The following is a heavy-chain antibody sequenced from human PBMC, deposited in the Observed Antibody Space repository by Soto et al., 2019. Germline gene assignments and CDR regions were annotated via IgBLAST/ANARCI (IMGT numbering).Heavy chain of an antibody. Sequence: EVQLLESGGGLVQPGGSLRLSCAASGFTFSSYAMSWVRQAPGKGLEWVSAISGSGGSTYYAYSVKGRFTTSRDNSKNTRDLQMNSLRAEDTALYYCAKDGGTTVSPDAFDIWGQGTMVTASS. CDR2: ISGSGGST. D-gene: IGHD4-17*01. CDR3: AKDGGTTVSPDAFDI. J-gene: IGHJ3*02. V-gene: IGHV3-23*01. CDR1: GFTFSSYA.